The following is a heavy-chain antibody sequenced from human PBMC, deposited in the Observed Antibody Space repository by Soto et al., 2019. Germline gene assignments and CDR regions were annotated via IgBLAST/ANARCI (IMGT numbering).Heavy chain of an antibody. D-gene: IGHD3-3*01. CDR1: GASVSSETHF. V-gene: IGHV4-61*01. Sequence: QVQLQESGPGLVTPSETLSLTCRVSGASVSSETHFWTWIRQPPGKGLEWIGYVYRTGLTNSNPALTSRVTVSADRSKNQFSLTLRSVTAADTAVYYCVREDMSGTYYFDYWGQGTLVTVSS. J-gene: IGHJ4*02. CDR2: VYRTGLT. CDR3: VREDMSGTYYFDY.